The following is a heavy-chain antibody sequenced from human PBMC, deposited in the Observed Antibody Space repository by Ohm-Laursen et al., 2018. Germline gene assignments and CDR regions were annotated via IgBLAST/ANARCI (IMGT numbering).Heavy chain of an antibody. D-gene: IGHD7-27*01. V-gene: IGHV3-9*01. CDR2: ISWNSGSI. J-gene: IGHJ2*01. CDR1: GFTFDDYA. Sequence: SLRLSCTASGFTFDDYAMHWVRHAPGKGLEWVSGISWNSGSIGYADSVKGRFTISRDNAKNSLYLQMNSLRAEDTALYYCAKEAGEYWYFDLWGRGTLVTVSS. CDR3: AKEAGEYWYFDL.